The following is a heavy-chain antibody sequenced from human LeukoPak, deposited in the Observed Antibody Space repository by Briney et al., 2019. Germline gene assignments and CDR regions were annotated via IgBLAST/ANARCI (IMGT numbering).Heavy chain of an antibody. CDR1: GYTFTVYY. J-gene: IGHJ4*02. CDR3: ARAGSSSSPTFDF. CDR2: INPNSGGT. D-gene: IGHD6-6*01. V-gene: IGHV1-2*02. Sequence: GASVKVSCKASGYTFTVYYAHWVRQAPGQGLEWMGWINPNSGGTNYAQKFQGRVTMTRDTSISTAYMELSRLRSDDTAVSYCARAGSSSSPTFDFWGQGTLVTVSS.